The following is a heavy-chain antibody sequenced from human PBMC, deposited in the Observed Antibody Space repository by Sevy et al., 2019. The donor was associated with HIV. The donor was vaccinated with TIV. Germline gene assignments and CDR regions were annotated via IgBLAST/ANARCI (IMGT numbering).Heavy chain of an antibody. CDR2: MNQDGTER. J-gene: IGHJ4*02. D-gene: IGHD3-16*01. CDR3: VREGLGGFSYSLDC. CDR1: GFSFSTYW. Sequence: GGSLRLSCAASGFSFSTYWMTWVRQAPGKGLEWVATMNQDGTERVYVDCVKGRFTSSRDNTKPSLFLQMNSLSAEDTGVYYCVREGLGGFSYSLDCWGQGTLVTVSS. V-gene: IGHV3-7*01.